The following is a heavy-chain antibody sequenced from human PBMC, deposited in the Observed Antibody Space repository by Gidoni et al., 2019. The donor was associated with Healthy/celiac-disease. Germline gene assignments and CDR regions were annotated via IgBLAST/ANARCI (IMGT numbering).Heavy chain of an antibody. J-gene: IGHJ3*02. CDR2: IYYSGTT. CDR1: GGSISSSSYY. V-gene: IGHV4-39*01. CDR3: ARTPITMIVGLGAFDI. D-gene: IGHD3-22*01. Sequence: QLQLQESGPGLVKPSETLSLTCTVSGGSISSSSYYWGWIRQPPGKGLEWIGSIYYSGTTYYNPSLKSRVTISVDTSKNQFSLKLSSVTAADTAVYYCARTPITMIVGLGAFDIWGQGTMVTVSS.